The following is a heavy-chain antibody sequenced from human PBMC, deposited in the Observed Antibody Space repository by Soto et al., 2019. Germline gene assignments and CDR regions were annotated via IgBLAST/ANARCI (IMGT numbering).Heavy chain of an antibody. CDR3: ARGAGPVVPAAMIHYYYYYGMGV. V-gene: IGHV5-51*01. Sequence: PGESLKISCQGSGYSFTSYWIGWVRQMPGKGLEWMGIIYPGDSDTRYSPSFQGQVTISADRSISTAYLQWSSLKASDTAMYYCARGAGPVVPAAMIHYYYYYGMGVWGQGTTVTVPS. J-gene: IGHJ6*02. CDR2: IYPGDSDT. D-gene: IGHD2-2*01. CDR1: GYSFTSYW.